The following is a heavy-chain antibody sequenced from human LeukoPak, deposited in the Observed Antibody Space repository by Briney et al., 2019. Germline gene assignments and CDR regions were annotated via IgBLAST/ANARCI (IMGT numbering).Heavy chain of an antibody. CDR1: GGSFSGYY. D-gene: IGHD1-1*01. V-gene: IGHV4-34*01. Sequence: SETLSLTCAVYGGSFSGYYWSWLRQPPGKGLEWIGEINHSGSTNYNPSLKSRVTISVDTSKNQFSLKLSSVTAADTAVYYCSRYRIGYAFDIWGQGTMVTVSS. CDR3: SRYRIGYAFDI. J-gene: IGHJ3*02. CDR2: INHSGST.